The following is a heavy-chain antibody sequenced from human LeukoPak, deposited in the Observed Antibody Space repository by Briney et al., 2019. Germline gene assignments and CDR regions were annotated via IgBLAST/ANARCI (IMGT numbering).Heavy chain of an antibody. V-gene: IGHV4-59*01. CDR1: GGPISSYY. CDR2: IYYSGST. J-gene: IGHJ4*02. CDR3: ARRKGFYFDY. Sequence: SETLSLTCTVSGGPISSYYWSWIRQPPGKGLEWIGYIYYSGSTNYNPSLKSRVTISVDTSKNQFSLQLSSVTAADAAVYYCARRKGFYFDYWGQGTLVTVSS. D-gene: IGHD1-14*01.